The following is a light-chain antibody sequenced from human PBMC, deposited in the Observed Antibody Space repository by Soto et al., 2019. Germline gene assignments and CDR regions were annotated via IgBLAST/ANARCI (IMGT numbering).Light chain of an antibody. CDR1: SSDVGSYNL. J-gene: IGLJ2*01. CDR3: CSYARSSTFV. V-gene: IGLV2-23*03. CDR2: EGS. Sequence: QSALTQPASVSGSPGQSITISCTGNSSDVGSYNLVSWYQQHPGKAPKLMIYEGSKRPSGVSNRFSGSKSGNTASLTISGLHADDEADYYCCSYARSSTFVFGGGTKLTVL.